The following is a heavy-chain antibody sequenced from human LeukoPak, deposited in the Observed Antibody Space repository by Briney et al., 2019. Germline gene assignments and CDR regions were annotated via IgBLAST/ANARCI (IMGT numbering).Heavy chain of an antibody. D-gene: IGHD4-11*01. CDR3: VRFHDYRFDP. CDR1: GYIFTSYW. CDR2: IYPGDSDT. V-gene: IGHV5-51*01. J-gene: IGHJ5*02. Sequence: GESLKISCKGSGYIFTSYWIGWVRQMPGKGLEWMAIIYPGDSDTRYSPSFQGQVTISADKSISTAYLQWSSLKASDTAMYYCVRFHDYRFDPWGQGTLVTVSS.